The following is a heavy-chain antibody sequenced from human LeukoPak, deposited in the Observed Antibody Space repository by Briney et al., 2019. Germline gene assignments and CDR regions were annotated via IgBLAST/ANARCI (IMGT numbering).Heavy chain of an antibody. CDR2: SYYSGST. Sequence: SETLSLTCTVSGGSISSSSYYLGWIRQPPGKGLVWIGSSYYSGSTYYNPSLNSRVTISVDTSKNQFSLKLSSVTAADTAVYYCASRYCSSTSCYYFDYWGQGTLVTVSS. D-gene: IGHD2-2*01. CDR3: ASRYCSSTSCYYFDY. CDR1: GGSISSSSYY. J-gene: IGHJ4*02. V-gene: IGHV4-39*01.